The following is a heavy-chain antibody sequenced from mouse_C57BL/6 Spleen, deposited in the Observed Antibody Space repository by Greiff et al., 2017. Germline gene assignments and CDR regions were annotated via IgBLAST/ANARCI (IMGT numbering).Heavy chain of an antibody. V-gene: IGHV1-72*01. CDR3: ARGTTVVAPYYHAMDY. CDR1: GYTFTSYW. CDR2: IDPNSGGT. J-gene: IGHJ4*01. D-gene: IGHD1-1*01. Sequence: VQLQQPGAELVKPGASVKLSCKASGYTFTSYWMHWVKQRPGRGLEWIGRIDPNSGGTKYNEKFKSKATLTVDKPSSTAYMQLSSLTSEDSAVYYCARGTTVVAPYYHAMDYWGQGTSVTVSS.